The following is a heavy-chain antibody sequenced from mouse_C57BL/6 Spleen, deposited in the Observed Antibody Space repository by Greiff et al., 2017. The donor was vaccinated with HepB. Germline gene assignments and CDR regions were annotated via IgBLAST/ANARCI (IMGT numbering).Heavy chain of an antibody. D-gene: IGHD2-5*01. V-gene: IGHV5-17*01. Sequence: EVNVVESGGGLVKPGGSLKLSCAASGFTFSDYGMHWVRQAPEKGLEWVAYISSGSSTIYYADTVKGRFTISRDNAKNTLFLQMTSLRSEDTAMYYCARRSNYHFDYWGQGTTLTVSS. CDR2: ISSGSSTI. CDR1: GFTFSDYG. CDR3: ARRSNYHFDY. J-gene: IGHJ2*01.